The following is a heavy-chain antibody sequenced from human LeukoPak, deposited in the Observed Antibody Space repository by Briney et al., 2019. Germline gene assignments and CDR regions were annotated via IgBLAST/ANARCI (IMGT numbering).Heavy chain of an antibody. D-gene: IGHD5-18*01. J-gene: IGHJ4*02. CDR2: IHSSGGT. CDR3: ARGAALVTHKHFDY. V-gene: IGHV4-59*08. Sequence: SETLSLTCTVSDGSIREYYWSWIRRSPGKGLEWIGYIHSSGGTVYNPSLESRVTFSIGAPRNHFYLNMTSVTAADTAVYYCARGAALVTHKHFDYWGPGTLVTVSS. CDR1: DGSIREYY.